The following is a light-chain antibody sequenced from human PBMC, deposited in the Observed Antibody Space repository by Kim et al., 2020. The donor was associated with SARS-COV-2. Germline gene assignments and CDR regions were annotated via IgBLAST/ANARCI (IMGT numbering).Light chain of an antibody. CDR1: NSDIGGYNY. V-gene: IGLV2-14*04. Sequence: GQSITISCTGTNSDIGGYNYVSWYQQHTGTAPQLMIYDVSEWPSGISNRFSGSKSGNTASLTISGLQAEDEAYYYCSSYTSSSTLVFGGGTQLTV. CDR3: SSYTSSSTLV. J-gene: IGLJ3*02. CDR2: DVS.